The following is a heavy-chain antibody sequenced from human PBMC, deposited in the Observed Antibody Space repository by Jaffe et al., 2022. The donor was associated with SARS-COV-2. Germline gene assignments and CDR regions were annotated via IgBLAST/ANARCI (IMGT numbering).Heavy chain of an antibody. CDR1: GYSISSGYY. Sequence: QVQLHESGPGLVKPSDTLSLTCAVSGYSISSGYYWGWIRQPPGKGLEWIGNVFHSGKTYYNPSLKSRVTISVDTSKNQFSLKLSDVTAADAAVYYCARVDNSGYSDYWGQGILVTVSS. J-gene: IGHJ4*02. CDR3: ARVDNSGYSDY. D-gene: IGHD3-22*01. V-gene: IGHV4-38-2*01. CDR2: VFHSGKT.